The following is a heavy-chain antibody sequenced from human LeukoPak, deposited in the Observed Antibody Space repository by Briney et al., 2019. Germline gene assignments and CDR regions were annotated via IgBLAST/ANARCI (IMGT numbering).Heavy chain of an antibody. CDR1: GFTFSSHC. CDR2: ISGSGGST. J-gene: IGHJ4*02. CDR3: AKRGPFRVDY. D-gene: IGHD3-10*01. Sequence: GGSLRLSFAASGFTFSSHCMSWVRQAPGKGLEWVSPISGSGGSTYYAYSVKGRFTISIDNSKNTLYLQMNSLRAEDTAVYYCAKRGPFRVDYWGQGTLVTVSS. V-gene: IGHV3-23*01.